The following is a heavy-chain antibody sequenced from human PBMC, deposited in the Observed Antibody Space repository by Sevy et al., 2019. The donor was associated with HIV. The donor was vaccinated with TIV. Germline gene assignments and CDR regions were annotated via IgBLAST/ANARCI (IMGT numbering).Heavy chain of an antibody. Sequence: GGSLRLSFAASGFTFSSYSMNWVRQAPGKGLEWVSYISSSSSTIYYADSVKGRFTISRDNAKNSLYLQMNSLRDEDTAVYYCARDLGCSGGSCYPDAFDIWGQGTMVTVSS. V-gene: IGHV3-48*02. CDR2: ISSSSSTI. D-gene: IGHD2-15*01. J-gene: IGHJ3*02. CDR1: GFTFSSYS. CDR3: ARDLGCSGGSCYPDAFDI.